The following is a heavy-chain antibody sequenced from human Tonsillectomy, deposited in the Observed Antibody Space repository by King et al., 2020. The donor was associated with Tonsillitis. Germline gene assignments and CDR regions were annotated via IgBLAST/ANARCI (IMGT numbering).Heavy chain of an antibody. J-gene: IGHJ4*02. CDR3: AIDYDSSGYYYVYFDS. Sequence: VQLVESGGGVVQPGRSLRLFCAASGFNFSSYSVHWVRQAPGKGLEWVAVISYDGGHKYYADSVKGRFTISRDNSKNKLYLQMNSLRTEDTAVYYCAIDYDSSGYYYVYFDSRGQGTLLTFSS. D-gene: IGHD3-22*01. V-gene: IGHV3-30*04. CDR2: ISYDGGHK. CDR1: GFNFSSYS.